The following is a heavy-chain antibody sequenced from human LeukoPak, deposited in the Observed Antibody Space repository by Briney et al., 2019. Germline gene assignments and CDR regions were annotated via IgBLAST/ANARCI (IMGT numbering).Heavy chain of an antibody. Sequence: ASVKVSCKVSGYSLTELSMQWVRQAPGKGLEWMGGFDPSDGESIYAEKFQGRVTMPEDTSTDTAYMELSSLRSEDTAVYYCAADRADFDSSGYALDYWGQGTLVTVSS. CDR3: AADRADFDSSGYALDY. D-gene: IGHD3-22*01. V-gene: IGHV1-24*01. J-gene: IGHJ4*02. CDR1: GYSLTELS. CDR2: FDPSDGES.